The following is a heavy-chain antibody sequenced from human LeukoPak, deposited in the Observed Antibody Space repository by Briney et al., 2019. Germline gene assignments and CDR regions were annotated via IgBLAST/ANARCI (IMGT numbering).Heavy chain of an antibody. J-gene: IGHJ4*02. CDR1: GFTFSNYP. D-gene: IGHD3-22*01. Sequence: GGSLRLSCAASGFTFSNYPIHWVRQAPGKGLEWVAVISDDGSNKYYVDFVKGRFTISRDNSKNTLYLQMNSLRAEDTGVYYCARYTYYYDSSGYYHGYFDYWGQGTLVTVSS. CDR2: ISDDGSNK. CDR3: ARYTYYYDSSGYYHGYFDY. V-gene: IGHV3-30-3*01.